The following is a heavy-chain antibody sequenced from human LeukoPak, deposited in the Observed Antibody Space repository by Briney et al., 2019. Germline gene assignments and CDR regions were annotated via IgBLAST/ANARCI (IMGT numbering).Heavy chain of an antibody. V-gene: IGHV3-48*01. CDR2: ISSSSSTI. J-gene: IGHJ4*02. D-gene: IGHD3-10*01. CDR1: GFTFSSYS. CDR3: AGNYYGSGSYADFDY. Sequence: GGSLRLSCAASGFTFSSYSMNWVRQAPGKGLEWVSYISSSSSTIYYADSVKGRFTISRDNAKNSLYLQMNSLRAEDTAVYYCAGNYYGSGSYADFDYWGQGTLVTVSS.